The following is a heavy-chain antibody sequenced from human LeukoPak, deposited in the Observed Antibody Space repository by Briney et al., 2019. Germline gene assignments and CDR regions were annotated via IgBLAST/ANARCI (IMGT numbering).Heavy chain of an antibody. CDR3: ATKMHGPFDH. CDR2: SVTSGST. Sequence: GGSLRLSCAASGFTFSSYNLYWARQAPGKGLEWVSSSVTSGSTYYADSVRGRFTISRDNAKNSLYLQMSSLSVEDTAVYYCATKMHGPFDHWGQGTLVTVSS. CDR1: GFTFSSYN. J-gene: IGHJ5*02. V-gene: IGHV3-21*01.